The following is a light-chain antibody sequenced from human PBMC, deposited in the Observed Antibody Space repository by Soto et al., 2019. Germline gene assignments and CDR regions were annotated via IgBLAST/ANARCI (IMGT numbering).Light chain of an antibody. Sequence: AIQMTHSPSSLSASVLYIVTITCRASQGIRNDLGWYQQKPGKAPNLLIYATSSLQGGVPSRFSGSGSGTDFTLTISSLQPEDFATYYCLQDNSYPLNFGGGTKVDIK. J-gene: IGKJ4*01. CDR3: LQDNSYPLN. V-gene: IGKV1-6*01. CDR2: ATS. CDR1: QGIRND.